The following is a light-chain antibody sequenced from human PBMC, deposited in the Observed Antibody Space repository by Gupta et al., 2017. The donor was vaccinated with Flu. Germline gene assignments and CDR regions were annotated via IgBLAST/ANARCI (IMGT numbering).Light chain of an antibody. J-gene: IGKJ2*01. CDR3: QQYYTTPNT. V-gene: IGKV4-1*01. CDR1: QSVLYSSNNNNY. CDR2: WAS. Sequence: DIVMTQSPDSLAVSLGERATINCKSSQSVLYSSNNNNYLAWYQQKPGQPPRLLIYWASTRESGVPDRFSGSGSETDFTLTINSLQAEDVAVYFCQQYYTTPNTFGQGTKLEIK.